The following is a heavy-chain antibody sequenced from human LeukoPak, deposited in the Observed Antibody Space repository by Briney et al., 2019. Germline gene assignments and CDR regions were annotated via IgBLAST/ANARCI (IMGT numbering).Heavy chain of an antibody. CDR3: ARSLSKSFVGDY. CDR2: ISSSSSYI. D-gene: IGHD2-21*01. V-gene: IGHV3-21*01. J-gene: IGHJ4*02. Sequence: GGSLRLSCAASGFTFSSYSVNWVRQAPGKGLEWVSSISSSSSYIYYADSVKGRFTISKDNAKNSLYLQMNSLRAEDTAVYYCARSLSKSFVGDYWGQGTLVTVSS. CDR1: GFTFSSYS.